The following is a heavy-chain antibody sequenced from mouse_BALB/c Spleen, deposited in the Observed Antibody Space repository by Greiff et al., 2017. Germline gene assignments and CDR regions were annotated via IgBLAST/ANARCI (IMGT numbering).Heavy chain of an antibody. J-gene: IGHJ3*01. CDR1: GYTFTSYN. CDR2: IYPGNGDT. V-gene: IGHV1-12*01. CDR3: ARHDRRAWFAY. Sequence: LQQPGAELVKPGASVKMSCKASGYTFTSYNMHWVKQTPGQGLEWIGAIYPGNGDTSYNQKFKGKATLTADKSSSTAYMQLSSLTSEDSAVYYCARHDRRAWFAYWGQGTLVTVSA.